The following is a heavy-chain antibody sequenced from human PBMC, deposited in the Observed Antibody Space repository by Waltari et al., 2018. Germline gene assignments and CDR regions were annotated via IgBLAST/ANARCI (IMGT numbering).Heavy chain of an antibody. Sequence: EVQLVESGGGLVQPGGSLRLSCAASGLSFSSFWMTWVRQAPGRGLGWVANIKHDGSEEYYVDSVKGRFTISKDNAKNSLYLQMNSLRAEDTAVYFCARERRGQSGWYYFDFWGQGSLVTVSS. CDR1: GLSFSSFW. CDR2: IKHDGSEE. CDR3: ARERRGQSGWYYFDF. V-gene: IGHV3-7*01. D-gene: IGHD6-19*01. J-gene: IGHJ4*02.